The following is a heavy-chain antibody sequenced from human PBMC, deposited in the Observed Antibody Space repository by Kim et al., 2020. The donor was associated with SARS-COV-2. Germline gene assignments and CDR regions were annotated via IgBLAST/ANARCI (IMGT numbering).Heavy chain of an antibody. Sequence: GGSLRLSCAASGFTFSSYGMNWVRQAPGKGLEWVSSISGSSSDIYYADSVKGRFTISRDNAKNSLYLQMNSLRAEDTAVYYCAKEGGGADVRGGSCYNDAFDNWGPGTMVTVSS. J-gene: IGHJ3*02. CDR2: ISGSSSDI. CDR3: AKEGGGADVRGGSCYNDAFDN. V-gene: IGHV3-21*01. CDR1: GFTFSSYG. D-gene: IGHD2-15*01.